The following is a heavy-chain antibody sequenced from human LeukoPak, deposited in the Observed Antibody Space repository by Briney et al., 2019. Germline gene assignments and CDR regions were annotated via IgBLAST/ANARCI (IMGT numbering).Heavy chain of an antibody. CDR3: APDYDILTGYYWVY. CDR1: GYTFTGYY. J-gene: IGHJ4*02. D-gene: IGHD3-9*01. Sequence: ASVKVSCKASGYTFTGYYMHWARQAPGQGLEWMGWINPNSGGTNYAQKFQGRVTMTRDTSISTAYMELSRLRSDDTAVYYCAPDYDILTGYYWVYWGQGTLVTVSS. V-gene: IGHV1-2*02. CDR2: INPNSGGT.